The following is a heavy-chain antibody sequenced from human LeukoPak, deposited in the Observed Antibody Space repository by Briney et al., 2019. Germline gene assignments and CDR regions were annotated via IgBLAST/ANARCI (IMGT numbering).Heavy chain of an antibody. CDR1: GYTLTSYG. CDR3: VRVSSSRGKLDAFDI. CDR2: TNTYNGNT. V-gene: IGHV1-18*01. D-gene: IGHD6-6*01. Sequence: GASVKVSCKASGYTLTSYGISWVRQAPGQELVCLGWTNTYNGNTNYAQNFQGRVTMTIDTSTNTAYMELRSLRFDDTAVYYCVRVSSSRGKLDAFDIWGQGTMVTVSS. J-gene: IGHJ3*02.